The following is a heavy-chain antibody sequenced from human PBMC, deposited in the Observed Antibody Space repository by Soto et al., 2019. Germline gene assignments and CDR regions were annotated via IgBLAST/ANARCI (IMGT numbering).Heavy chain of an antibody. CDR3: ARAPGYCSGGSCYSRRNWFDP. D-gene: IGHD2-15*01. J-gene: IGHJ5*02. Sequence: SETLSLTCTVSGGSVSSGSYYWSWIRQPPGKGLEWIGYIYYSGSTNYNPSLKSRVTISVDTSKNQFSLKLSSVTAADTAVYYCARAPGYCSGGSCYSRRNWFDPWRQGTLVTVSS. CDR1: GGSVSSGSYY. V-gene: IGHV4-61*01. CDR2: IYYSGST.